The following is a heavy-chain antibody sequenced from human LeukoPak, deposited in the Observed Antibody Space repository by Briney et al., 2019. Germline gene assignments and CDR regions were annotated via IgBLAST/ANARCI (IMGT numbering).Heavy chain of an antibody. Sequence: GGSLRLSCAASGFTFRSYNMNWVRQAPGKGLEWVPFISKTTTNIYYGDSVRGRFTISRDNAKNSIHLQMSSLRAEDSAVYYCVRGDGDLFDYWGQGTLVSVSS. CDR3: VRGDGDLFDY. J-gene: IGHJ4*02. D-gene: IGHD4-17*01. CDR2: ISKTTTNI. CDR1: GFTFRSYN. V-gene: IGHV3-21*06.